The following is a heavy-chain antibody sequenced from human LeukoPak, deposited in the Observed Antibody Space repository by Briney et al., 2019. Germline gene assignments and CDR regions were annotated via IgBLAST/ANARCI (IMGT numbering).Heavy chain of an antibody. CDR3: ARANIAASSHFDY. CDR2: ISSSGSYI. J-gene: IGHJ4*02. D-gene: IGHD6-13*01. V-gene: IGHV3-21*01. Sequence: PGGSLRLSCAASGFTFSTYSMNWVRQAPGKGLEWVSYISSSGSYIYYADSVKGRFTISRDNVKNSLYLQVNSLRAEDTAVYYCARANIAASSHFDYWGQGTLVTVSS. CDR1: GFTFSTYS.